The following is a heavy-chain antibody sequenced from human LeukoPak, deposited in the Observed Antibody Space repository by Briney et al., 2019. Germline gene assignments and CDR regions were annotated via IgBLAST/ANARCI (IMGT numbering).Heavy chain of an antibody. CDR3: AKIAAADVGDAFDI. CDR2: ISYDGSNK. V-gene: IGHV3-30*18. D-gene: IGHD6-13*01. CDR1: GFTFSSYG. Sequence: GGSLRLSCAAPGFTFSSYGMHWVHQAPGKGLEWVAVISYDGSNKYYADSVKGRFTISRDNSKNTLYLQMNSLRAEDTAVYYCAKIAAADVGDAFDIWGQGTMVTVSS. J-gene: IGHJ3*02.